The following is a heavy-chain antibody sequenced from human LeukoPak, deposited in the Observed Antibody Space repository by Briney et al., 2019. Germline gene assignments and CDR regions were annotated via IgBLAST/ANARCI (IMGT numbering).Heavy chain of an antibody. J-gene: IGHJ1*01. Sequence: SETLSLTCSVSGDSLSGYYWSWIRQPPGRGLEWIGSIYYSGSTNYNPSLKSRLTISVGTSKNQFSLKLSSVTTADTAVYFCARAGYGSTWFQNWGQGTLVTVSS. CDR1: GDSLSGYY. CDR3: ARAGYGSTWFQN. V-gene: IGHV4-59*01. D-gene: IGHD6-13*01. CDR2: IYYSGST.